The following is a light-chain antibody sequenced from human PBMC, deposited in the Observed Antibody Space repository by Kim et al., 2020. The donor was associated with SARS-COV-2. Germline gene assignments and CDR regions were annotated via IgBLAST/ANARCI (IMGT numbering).Light chain of an antibody. CDR1: NSGSNS. J-gene: IGLJ2*01. V-gene: IGLV3-21*02. Sequence: PGQTASVTCGRTNSGSNSVHWYQQMPCQAPVFVVYYDIDRPSGIPERFSGSKSGNTATLTISRVEAGDEADYYCQVWDSSSYHPVVFGGGTQLTVL. CDR2: YDI. CDR3: QVWDSSSYHPVV.